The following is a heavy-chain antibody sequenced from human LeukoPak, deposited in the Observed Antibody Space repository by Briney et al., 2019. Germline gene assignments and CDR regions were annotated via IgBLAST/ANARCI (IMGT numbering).Heavy chain of an antibody. D-gene: IGHD1-7*01. V-gene: IGHV4-4*02. J-gene: IGHJ4*02. Sequence: SETLSLTCAVFGGSISSFNWWTWVRQPPGKGLEWIGEIYHSGNTNYNPSLKSRVTISVDKSKNQFSLKLSSVTAADTAVYYCARVQYNWNYALDYWGQGTLVTVSS. CDR1: GGSISSFNW. CDR2: IYHSGNT. CDR3: ARVQYNWNYALDY.